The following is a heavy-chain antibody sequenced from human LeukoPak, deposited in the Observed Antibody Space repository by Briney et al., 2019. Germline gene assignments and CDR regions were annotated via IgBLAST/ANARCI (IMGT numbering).Heavy chain of an antibody. D-gene: IGHD3-10*01. CDR1: GGSFSGYY. CDR3: ASRSGLLWFGEFNY. V-gene: IGHV4-34*01. J-gene: IGHJ4*02. CDR2: INHSGST. Sequence: SETLSLTYAVYGGSFSGYYWSWIRQPPGKGLEWIGEINHSGSTNYNPSLKSRVTISVDTSKNQFSLKLSSVTAADTAVYYCASRSGLLWFGEFNYWGQGTLVTVSS.